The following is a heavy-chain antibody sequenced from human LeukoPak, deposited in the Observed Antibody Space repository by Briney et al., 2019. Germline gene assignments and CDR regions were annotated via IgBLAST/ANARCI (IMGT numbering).Heavy chain of an antibody. CDR3: ARAYSSSWYFNWFDP. D-gene: IGHD6-13*01. V-gene: IGHV4-4*07. J-gene: IGHJ5*02. CDR2: IYTTGST. CDR1: GGSISSDY. Sequence: SETLSLTCTVSGGSISSDYWSWIRQPAGKGLEWIGRIYTTGSTNYSPSLKSRVTISVDTSKNQFSLKLSSVTAADTAVYYCARAYSSSWYFNWFDPWGQGTLVTVSS.